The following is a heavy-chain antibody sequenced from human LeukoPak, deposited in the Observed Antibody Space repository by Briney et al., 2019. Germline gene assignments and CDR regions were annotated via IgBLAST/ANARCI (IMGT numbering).Heavy chain of an antibody. CDR2: IRPSGGST. CDR1: GGTFSRYA. V-gene: IGHV1-46*01. CDR3: ARDHCTHGLSYNSLFY. J-gene: IGHJ4*02. D-gene: IGHD2-8*01. Sequence: ASVKVSCKASGGTFSRYAISWVRQAPGQGLDWMGMIRPSGGSTTYAQKFQGRVTMTSDTSTSTVYMELSSLRPEDTAVYYCARDHCTHGLSYNSLFYWGQGTLVTVSS.